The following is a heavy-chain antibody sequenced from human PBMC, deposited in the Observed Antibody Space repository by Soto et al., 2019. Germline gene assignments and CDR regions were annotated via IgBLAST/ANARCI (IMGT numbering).Heavy chain of an antibody. J-gene: IGHJ6*03. CDR3: ARADGDYDGYYYYYYYMDV. CDR1: GYTFTSYA. CDR2: INAGNGNT. D-gene: IGHD4-17*01. Sequence: ASVKVSCKASGYTFTSYAMHWVRQAPGQRLEWMGWINAGNGNTKYSQKFQGRVTITRDTSASTAYMELSSLRSEDTAVYYCARADGDYDGYYYYYYYMDVWGKGTTVTVSS. V-gene: IGHV1-3*01.